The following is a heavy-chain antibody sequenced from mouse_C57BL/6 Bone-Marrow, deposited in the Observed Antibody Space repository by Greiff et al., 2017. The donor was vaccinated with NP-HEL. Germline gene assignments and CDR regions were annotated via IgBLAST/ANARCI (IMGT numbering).Heavy chain of an antibody. V-gene: IGHV5-4*01. CDR2: ISDGGSYT. CDR1: GFTFSSYA. Sequence: EVQLVESGGGLVKPGGSLKLSCAASGFTFSSYAMSWVRQTPEKRLEWVATISDGGSYTYYPDNVKGRFTISRDNAKNNLYLQMSHLKSEDTAMYYCARDTEGYFDYWGQGTTLTVSS. CDR3: ARDTEGYFDY. J-gene: IGHJ2*01.